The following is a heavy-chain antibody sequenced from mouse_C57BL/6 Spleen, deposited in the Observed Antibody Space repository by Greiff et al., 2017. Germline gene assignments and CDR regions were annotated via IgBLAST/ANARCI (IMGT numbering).Heavy chain of an antibody. CDR2: IDPETGGT. V-gene: IGHV1-15*01. J-gene: IGHJ3*01. CDR3: TRSGYKGFAD. Sequence: QVHVKQSGAELVRPGASVTLSCKASGYTFTDYEMHWVKQTPVHGLEWIGAIDPETGGTAYNQKFKGKAILTADKSSSTAYMELRSLTSEDAAVYYWTRSGYKGFADWGQGTLVTVSA. CDR1: GYTFTDYE. D-gene: IGHD3-1*01.